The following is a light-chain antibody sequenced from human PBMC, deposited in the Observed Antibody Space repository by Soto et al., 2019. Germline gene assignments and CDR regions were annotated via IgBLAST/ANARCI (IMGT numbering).Light chain of an antibody. CDR2: AAS. V-gene: IGKV1-8*01. CDR3: QQYYSYPLT. Sequence: AIRMTQSPSSFSASTGDRVTITCRASQGISSYLAWYQQKPGKAPKLLIYAASTLQSGVPSRSSGSGSGTDFTLTISCLQSEDFATYYCQQYYSYPLTCGGGTKVDIK. CDR1: QGISSY. J-gene: IGKJ4*02.